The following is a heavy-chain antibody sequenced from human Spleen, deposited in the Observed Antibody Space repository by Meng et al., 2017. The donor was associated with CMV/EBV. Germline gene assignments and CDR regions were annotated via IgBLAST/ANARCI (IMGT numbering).Heavy chain of an antibody. J-gene: IGHJ6*02. Sequence: GESLKISCAASGFTFSSYWMSWVRQAPGKGLEWVSSISSSSSYIYYADSVKGRFTISRDNAKNSLYLQMNSLRAEDTAVYYCARDAYYGMDVWGQGTTVTVSS. CDR1: GFTFSSYW. V-gene: IGHV3-21*01. CDR2: ISSSSSYI. CDR3: ARDAYYGMDV.